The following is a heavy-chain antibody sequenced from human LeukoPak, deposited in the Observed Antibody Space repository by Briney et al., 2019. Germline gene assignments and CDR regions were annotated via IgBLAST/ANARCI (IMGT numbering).Heavy chain of an antibody. CDR3: ARGRIGGAKAPFDY. J-gene: IGHJ4*02. D-gene: IGHD3-16*01. CDR2: IYESGST. V-gene: IGHV4-59*01. CDR1: GGSISSYY. Sequence: SETLSLTCTVSGGSISSYYWSWIRQPSGKGLEGIGHIYESGSTTYNPSLKSRVTISVDTSKKQFSLRLSSVTAADTAVYYCARGRIGGAKAPFDYWGQGTLVTVSS.